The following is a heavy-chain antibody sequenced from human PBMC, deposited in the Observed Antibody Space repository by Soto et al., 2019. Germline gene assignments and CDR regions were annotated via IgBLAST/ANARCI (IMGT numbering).Heavy chain of an antibody. Sequence: ASVKVSCKASGYTFTGYYMHWVRQAPGQGLEWMGWINPNSGGTNYAQKFQGRVTMTRDTSISTAYMELSRLRSDDTAVYYCARDALREYRSGWEPDGFDYWGQGTLVTVSS. D-gene: IGHD6-19*01. J-gene: IGHJ4*02. CDR2: INPNSGGT. V-gene: IGHV1-2*02. CDR3: ARDALREYRSGWEPDGFDY. CDR1: GYTFTGYY.